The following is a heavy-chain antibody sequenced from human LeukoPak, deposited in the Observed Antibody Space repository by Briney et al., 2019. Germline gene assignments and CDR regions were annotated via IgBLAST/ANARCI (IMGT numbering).Heavy chain of an antibody. CDR3: ARGADGVSSNSRGWFDP. V-gene: IGHV3-21*01. CDR1: GFTFNRYN. Sequence: GGTLRLSCAASGFTFNRYNMNWVRRAPGKGLEWVSSISTSSSYIYYADSVRGRFTISRDNAKNSLYLQMNSLRAEDTAVYSCARGADGVSSNSRGWFDPWGQGTLVTVSS. CDR2: ISTSSSYI. D-gene: IGHD2-15*01. J-gene: IGHJ5*02.